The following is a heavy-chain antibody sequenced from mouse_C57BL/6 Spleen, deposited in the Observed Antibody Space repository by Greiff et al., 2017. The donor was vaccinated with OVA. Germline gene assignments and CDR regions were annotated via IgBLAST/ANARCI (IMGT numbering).Heavy chain of an antibody. V-gene: IGHV1-69*01. CDR1: GYTFTSYW. J-gene: IGHJ1*03. Sequence: QVQLQQPGAELVMPGASVKLSCKASGYTFTSYWMHWVKQRPGQGLEWIGEIDPTGSYTNYNQKFKGKTTLTVDKYSSTAYMQPGSLTSGDSAAYDCAREKNYGNSYRYFDVWGKGTTVTVSS. CDR2: IDPTGSYT. CDR3: AREKNYGNSYRYFDV. D-gene: IGHD1-1*01.